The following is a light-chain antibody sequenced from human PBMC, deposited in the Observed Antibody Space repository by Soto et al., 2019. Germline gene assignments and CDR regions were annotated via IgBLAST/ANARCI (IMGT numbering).Light chain of an antibody. V-gene: IGLV1-40*01. CDR2: ANS. Sequence: QSVLTQPPSVSGAPGQRVTISCTGSSSNIGAGYDVLWYQQLPGTAPQLLIYANSNRPSGVPDRFSGSKSGTSASLAITGLQADDEADYYSQSYDSSLTAVVFGGGTKLTVL. CDR1: SSNIGAGYD. J-gene: IGLJ2*01. CDR3: QSYDSSLTAVV.